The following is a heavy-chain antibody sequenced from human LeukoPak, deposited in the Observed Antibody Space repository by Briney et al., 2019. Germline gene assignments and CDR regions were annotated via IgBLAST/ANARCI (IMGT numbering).Heavy chain of an antibody. J-gene: IGHJ4*02. D-gene: IGHD3-10*01. CDR1: GFTFSSYA. V-gene: IGHV3-30*04. CDR2: ISYDGSNK. CDR3: ARTTSMVRGAPPRY. Sequence: PGGSLRLSCAASGFTFSSYAMHWVRQAPGKGLEWVAVISYDGSNKYYADSVKGRFTISRDNSKNTLYLQMNSQRAEDTAVYYCARTTSMVRGAPPRYWGQGTLVTVSS.